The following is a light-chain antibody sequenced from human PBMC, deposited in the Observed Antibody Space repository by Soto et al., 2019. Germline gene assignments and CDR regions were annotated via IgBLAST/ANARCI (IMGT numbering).Light chain of an antibody. J-gene: IGLJ2*01. CDR2: ENN. CDR1: SSNIGNNY. CDR3: GTWDSSLSRVV. V-gene: IGLV1-51*02. Sequence: QSVLTQPPSVSAAPGQKVTISCSGSSSNIGNNYVSWYQQLPGTAPKLLIYENNKRPSGIPDRFSGPKSGTSATLGITGLQTGDEADYYCGTWDSSLSRVVFGGGTKVTVL.